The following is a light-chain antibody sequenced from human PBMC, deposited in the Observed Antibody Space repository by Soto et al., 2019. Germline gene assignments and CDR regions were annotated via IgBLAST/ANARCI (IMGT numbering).Light chain of an antibody. CDR3: QQRATWPWT. CDR1: QSIAIY. V-gene: IGKV3-11*01. CDR2: DTS. Sequence: IVLTQSPATLSFSPGEEATLSCRASQSIAIYLAWYQQKSGQSPRLPIYDTSNRAPGIPDRFSVSASGTDFTLTISSLEPEDFAVYYCQQRATWPWTFGQGTAVEIK. J-gene: IGKJ1*01.